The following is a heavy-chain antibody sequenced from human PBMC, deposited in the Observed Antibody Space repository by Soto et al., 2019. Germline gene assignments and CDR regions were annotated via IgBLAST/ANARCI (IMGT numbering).Heavy chain of an antibody. CDR2: ISWNSGSI. J-gene: IGHJ3*02. CDR1: GFTFDDYA. D-gene: IGHD3-10*01. V-gene: IGHV3-9*01. Sequence: EVQLVESGGGLVQPGRSLRLSCAASGFTFDDYAMHWVRQAPGKGLEWVSGISWNSGSIGYADSVKGRFTISRDNAKNSLYLQMNSLRAEDTALYYCAKDGGWFEEVGRGVAFDIWGQGTMVTVSS. CDR3: AKDGGWFEEVGRGVAFDI.